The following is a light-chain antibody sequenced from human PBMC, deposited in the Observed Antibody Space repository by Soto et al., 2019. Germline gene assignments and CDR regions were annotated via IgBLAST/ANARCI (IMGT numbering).Light chain of an antibody. J-gene: IGLJ2*01. CDR2: DVS. Sequence: QSALTQPASVSGSPGQSITISCTGTSSDVGAYNFVSWYQQHPGKAPKLMIYDVSTRPSGVSNRFSGSKSANTASLTISGLQAEDEADYYCISYTSSSTGVLGGGTKVTAL. CDR1: SSDVGAYNF. V-gene: IGLV2-14*01. CDR3: ISYTSSSTGV.